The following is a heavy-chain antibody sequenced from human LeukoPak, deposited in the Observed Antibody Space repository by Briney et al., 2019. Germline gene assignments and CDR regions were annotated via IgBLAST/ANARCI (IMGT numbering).Heavy chain of an antibody. Sequence: SETLSLTCTVSGGSISSYYWSWIRQPPGKGLEWIGEINHSGSTNYNPSLKSRVTISVDTSKNQFSLKLSSVTAADTAVYYCARGSGGPGIAAAGTPFYYFDYWGQGTLVTVSS. D-gene: IGHD6-13*01. CDR1: GGSISSYY. V-gene: IGHV4-34*01. CDR3: ARGSGGPGIAAAGTPFYYFDY. J-gene: IGHJ4*02. CDR2: INHSGST.